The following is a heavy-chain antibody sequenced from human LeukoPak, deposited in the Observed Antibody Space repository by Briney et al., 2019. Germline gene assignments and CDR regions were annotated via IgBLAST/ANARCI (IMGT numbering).Heavy chain of an antibody. Sequence: GGSLRLSCAASGFTFSSYGMSWVRQAPGKWLEWVSAISGSGGSTYYADSVKGRFTISRDNSQNTVSLQVNNLRTEDTALYYCAKTSLSDASGHYYYMDVWGKGTTVTVSS. J-gene: IGHJ6*03. V-gene: IGHV3-23*01. D-gene: IGHD3-3*01. CDR3: AKTSLSDASGHYYYMDV. CDR2: ISGSGGST. CDR1: GFTFSSYG.